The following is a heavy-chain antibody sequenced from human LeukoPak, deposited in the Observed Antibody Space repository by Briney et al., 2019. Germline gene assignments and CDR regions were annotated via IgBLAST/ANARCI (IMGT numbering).Heavy chain of an antibody. J-gene: IGHJ4*02. CDR2: IFYSGSS. V-gene: IGHV4-31*03. Sequence: PSETLSLTCTGSGGSISSGDYYWNWIRQHPEKSLEWIGYIFYSGSSYYNPSLKSRVTISVDTSKNQFSLKLSSVTAADTAVYYCARGSTLIRGFDYWGEGTLVTVSS. D-gene: IGHD3-10*01. CDR3: ARGSTLIRGFDY. CDR1: GGSISSGDYY.